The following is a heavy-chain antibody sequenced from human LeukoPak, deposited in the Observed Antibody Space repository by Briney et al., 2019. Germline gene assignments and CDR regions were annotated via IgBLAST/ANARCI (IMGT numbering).Heavy chain of an antibody. CDR3: ARARIQLWEPYYYYMDV. CDR1: GLTVSTNY. CDR2: IYAGCHT. Sequence: GGSLRLSCAASGLTVSTNYMSWARQAPGGGVVWVSVIYAGCHTYYADSVKGRFTISRDNSKNTLYLQMNRLRAEDTAVYYCARARIQLWEPYYYYMDVWRKATTVTVSS. J-gene: IGHJ6*03. V-gene: IGHV3-53*01. D-gene: IGHD5-18*01.